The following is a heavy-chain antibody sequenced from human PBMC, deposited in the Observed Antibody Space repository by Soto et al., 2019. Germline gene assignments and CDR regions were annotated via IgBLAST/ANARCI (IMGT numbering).Heavy chain of an antibody. CDR1: GFTFTNYP. CDR3: AREKTVGGIRLDN. Sequence: QVQLVESGGGVVQPGRSLRLSCAASGFTFTNYPMHWVRQAPGKGLEWVAVVSHDGINTYYADSVKGRFTISRDNSKNTLYMQLNSLRTEDTAVFYCAREKTVGGIRLDNWGQGPLVTVSS. D-gene: IGHD1-26*01. J-gene: IGHJ4*02. V-gene: IGHV3-30-3*01. CDR2: VSHDGINT.